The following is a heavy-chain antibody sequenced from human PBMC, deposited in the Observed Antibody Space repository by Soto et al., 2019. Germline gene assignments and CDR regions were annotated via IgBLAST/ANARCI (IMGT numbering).Heavy chain of an antibody. CDR3: AKVMVKNWFDP. Sequence: VEPLRLSCAVSEFTFSSYEMNWVRPAPGKGLEWVSAISGSGGSTYYADSVKGRFTISRDNSKNTLYRQMNSLRAEDTAVYYCAKVMVKNWFDPWGQGTLVTVSS. J-gene: IGHJ5*02. CDR1: EFTFSSYE. V-gene: IGHV3-23*01. D-gene: IGHD5-18*01. CDR2: ISGSGGST.